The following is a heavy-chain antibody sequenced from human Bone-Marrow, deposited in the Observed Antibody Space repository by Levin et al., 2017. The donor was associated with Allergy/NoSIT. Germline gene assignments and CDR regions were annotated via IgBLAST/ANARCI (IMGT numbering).Heavy chain of an antibody. D-gene: IGHD3-3*01. CDR1: GFTFSGSA. Sequence: GGSLRLSCAASGFTFSGSAMHWVRQASGKGLEWVGRIRSKANSYATAYAASVKGRFTISRDDSKNTAYLQMNSLKTEDTAVYYCTRHGSWNYDFWSGYYGSFDIWGQGTMVTVSS. J-gene: IGHJ3*02. V-gene: IGHV3-73*01. CDR2: IRSKANSYAT. CDR3: TRHGSWNYDFWSGYYGSFDI.